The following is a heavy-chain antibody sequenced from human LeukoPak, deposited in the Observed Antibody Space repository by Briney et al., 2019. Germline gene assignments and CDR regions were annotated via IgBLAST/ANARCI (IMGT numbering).Heavy chain of an antibody. CDR3: AKRPAGVVIVYYFDY. D-gene: IGHD3-3*01. J-gene: IGHJ4*02. Sequence: GASLRLSCAASGFTFSSYAMSWVRQAPGKGLEWVSAISGSGGSTYYADSVKGRFTISRDNSKNTLYLQMNSLRAEDTAVYYCAKRPAGVVIVYYFDYWGQGTLATVSS. CDR2: ISGSGGST. V-gene: IGHV3-23*01. CDR1: GFTFSSYA.